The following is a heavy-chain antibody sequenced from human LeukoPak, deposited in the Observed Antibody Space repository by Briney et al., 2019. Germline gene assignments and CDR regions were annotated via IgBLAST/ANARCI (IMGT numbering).Heavy chain of an antibody. V-gene: IGHV1-2*04. J-gene: IGHJ4*02. CDR2: INPNSGGT. CDR1: GYTFTGYY. Sequence: GASVTVSCKASGYTFTGYYMHWVRQAPGQGLEWMGWINPNSGGTNYAQKFQGWVTMTRDTSISTAYMELCRLRSDDTAVYYCARGKRGSYYVSTFDYWGQGTLVTVSS. CDR3: ARGKRGSYYVSTFDY. D-gene: IGHD1-26*01.